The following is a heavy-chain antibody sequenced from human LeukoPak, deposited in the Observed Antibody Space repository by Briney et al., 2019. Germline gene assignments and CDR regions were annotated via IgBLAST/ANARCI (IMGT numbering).Heavy chain of an antibody. J-gene: IGHJ4*02. V-gene: IGHV3-23*01. Sequence: PGGSLRLSCAASGFTFSSYAMSWVRQAPGKGLEWVSAISGSGGSTYYADSVKGRFTISRDNSKNTPYLQMNSLRAEDTAVYYCAKASRLMVYAIYYYYFDYWGQGTLVTVSS. D-gene: IGHD2-8*01. CDR1: GFTFSSYA. CDR2: ISGSGGST. CDR3: AKASRLMVYAIYYYYFDY.